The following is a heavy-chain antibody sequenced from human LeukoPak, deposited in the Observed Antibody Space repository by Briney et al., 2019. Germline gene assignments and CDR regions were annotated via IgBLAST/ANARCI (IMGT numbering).Heavy chain of an antibody. CDR3: ARGVGVAVPAAMAGPWFDP. V-gene: IGHV1-2*02. CDR1: GYTFTGYY. D-gene: IGHD2-2*01. J-gene: IGHJ5*02. Sequence: ASVKVSCKASGYTFTGYYMHWVRQAPGQGLEWMGWINPNSGGTSYAQKFQGRVTMTRDTSISTAYMELSRLRSDDAAVYYCARGVGVAVPAAMAGPWFDPWGQGTLVTVSS. CDR2: INPNSGGT.